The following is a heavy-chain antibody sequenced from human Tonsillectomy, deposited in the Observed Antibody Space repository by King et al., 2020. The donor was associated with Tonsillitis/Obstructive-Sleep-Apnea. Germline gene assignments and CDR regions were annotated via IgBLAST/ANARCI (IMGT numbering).Heavy chain of an antibody. CDR3: ARQRGLGLFFDY. Sequence: LQLQESGPGLVKPSETLSLTCTVSDGSISSSTYYWGWIRQPPGKGLEWIGTIYYSGITYYNPSLKSRVTISVDTSKNQFSLKLSLVTAADTAVYYCARQRGLGLFFDYWGQGTLVTVSS. CDR2: IYYSGIT. D-gene: IGHD3-10*01. V-gene: IGHV4-39*01. J-gene: IGHJ4*02. CDR1: DGSISSSTYY.